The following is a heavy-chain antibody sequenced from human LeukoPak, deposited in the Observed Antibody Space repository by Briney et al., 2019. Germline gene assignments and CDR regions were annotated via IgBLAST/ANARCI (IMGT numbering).Heavy chain of an antibody. D-gene: IGHD5-18*01. Sequence: PSETLSLTCAVYGGSFSGYYWSWIRQPPGKGLEWIGEINHSGSTNYNPSLKSRVTISVDTSKNQFSLKLSSVTAADTAVYYCARGVGNTDMVFYGMDVWGQGTTVTVSS. J-gene: IGHJ6*02. V-gene: IGHV4-34*01. CDR2: INHSGST. CDR3: ARGVGNTDMVFYGMDV. CDR1: GGSFSGYY.